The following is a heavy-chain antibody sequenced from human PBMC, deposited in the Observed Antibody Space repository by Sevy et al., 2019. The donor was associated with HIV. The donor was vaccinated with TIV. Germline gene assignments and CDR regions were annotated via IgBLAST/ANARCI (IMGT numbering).Heavy chain of an antibody. J-gene: IGHJ4*02. D-gene: IGHD6-19*01. CDR2: ISYDGSNK. V-gene: IGHV3-30*18. Sequence: GGSLRLSCAASEFTFSSYGMHWVRQAPGKGLEWVAVISYDGSNKYYADSVKGRFTISRDNSKNTLYLQMNSLRAEDTAVYYCVKDTLAVAGTGLYWGQGTLVTVSS. CDR3: VKDTLAVAGTGLY. CDR1: EFTFSSYG.